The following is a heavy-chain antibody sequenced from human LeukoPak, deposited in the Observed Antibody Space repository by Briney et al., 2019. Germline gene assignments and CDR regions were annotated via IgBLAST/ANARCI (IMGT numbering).Heavy chain of an antibody. CDR1: GFTFSGSA. J-gene: IGHJ4*02. D-gene: IGHD4-23*01. Sequence: PGGSLKLSCVASGFTFSGSALHWVREASGKGLEWVGSIRSKVNNYATAYATSVKDRFTISRDDAKTTTYLQMNSLKIEDTAVYYCTRHGNSGPDYWGQGTLVTVSS. CDR3: TRHGNSGPDY. CDR2: IRSKVNNYAT. V-gene: IGHV3-73*01.